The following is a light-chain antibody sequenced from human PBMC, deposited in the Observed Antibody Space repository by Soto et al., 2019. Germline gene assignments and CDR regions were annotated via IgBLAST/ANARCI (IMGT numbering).Light chain of an antibody. CDR2: GAS. Sequence: EIVMTQSPSTLSVSPGERTTLSFMASQSVSRILAWYQQKPGQAPRLLIYGASTRATGIPVRFSGSGSGTEFTLTISSLQSEDFAVYYCQQYDKWPPKFGQGTKVDIK. CDR3: QQYDKWPPK. CDR1: QSVSRI. J-gene: IGKJ1*01. V-gene: IGKV3-15*01.